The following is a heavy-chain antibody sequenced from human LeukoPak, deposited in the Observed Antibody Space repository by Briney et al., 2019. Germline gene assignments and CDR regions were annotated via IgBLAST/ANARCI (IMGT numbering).Heavy chain of an antibody. J-gene: IGHJ4*02. CDR2: ISGSGYST. CDR3: AKDYGDYAYYFHY. CDR1: GFTFSNYA. V-gene: IGHV3-23*01. D-gene: IGHD4-17*01. Sequence: GGSVRLSCAASGFTFSNYAMNWVRQAPGKGLEWVSVISGSGYSTYYADSVKGRFTISRDNSKNTLYLQTNSLRAEDTAVYYCAKDYGDYAYYFHYWGQGTLVTVSS.